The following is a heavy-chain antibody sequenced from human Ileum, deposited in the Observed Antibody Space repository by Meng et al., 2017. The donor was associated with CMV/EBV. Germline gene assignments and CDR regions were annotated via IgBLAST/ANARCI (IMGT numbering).Heavy chain of an antibody. CDR2: INDSGGRT. Sequence: GESLKISCTGSGFSFSNFAMGWVRQAPGKGLEWVSTINDSGGRTHYADSVKGRFTISRDNSRNTLYLQMDSLRAEDTAIYYCDAADYWGQGVLVTVSS. CDR3: DAADY. J-gene: IGHJ4*02. V-gene: IGHV3-23*01. D-gene: IGHD2-2*01. CDR1: GFSFSNFA.